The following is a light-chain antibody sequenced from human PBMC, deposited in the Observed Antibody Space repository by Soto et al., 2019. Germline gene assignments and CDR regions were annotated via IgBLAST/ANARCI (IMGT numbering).Light chain of an antibody. J-gene: IGKJ1*01. CDR2: AAS. V-gene: IGKV1-39*01. CDR1: QSISSY. Sequence: DIQMTQSPSSLSASVGDRVTITCRASQSISSYLNWYQQKPGKAPKLLIYAASSLQSGVPSRFSGSGSGTDFTLIISSLQPEDFATYYCQHPGTFGQGTKVEIK. CDR3: QHPGT.